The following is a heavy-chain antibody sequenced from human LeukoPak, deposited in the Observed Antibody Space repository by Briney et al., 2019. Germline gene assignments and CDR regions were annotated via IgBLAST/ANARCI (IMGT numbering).Heavy chain of an antibody. CDR2: IRYDGSNT. D-gene: IGHD2/OR15-2a*01. CDR1: GFTFNNYG. Sequence: PGGSLRLSCAASGFTFNNYGMHWVRQAPGKGLEWLAFIRYDGSNTYYADSVNGRFTVSRDDSKNTLYLQMNSLRGDDTAVYYCAKDGTSYYYIYYWGQGTLVTVSS. J-gene: IGHJ4*02. V-gene: IGHV3-30*02. CDR3: AKDGTSYYYIYY.